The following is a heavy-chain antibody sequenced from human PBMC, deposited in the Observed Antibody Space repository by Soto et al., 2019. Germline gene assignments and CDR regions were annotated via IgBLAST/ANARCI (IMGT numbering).Heavy chain of an antibody. Sequence: GGSLRLSCAASGFTFSSYWMSWVRQAPGKGLEWVANIKPDGSQKWYVDSVKGRFTISRDNAKKSLYLQMNSLRAEDTAVYYCAKAGDYVPVHFDYWGQGTLVTVSS. J-gene: IGHJ4*02. V-gene: IGHV3-7*02. CDR2: IKPDGSQK. D-gene: IGHD4-17*01. CDR1: GFTFSSYW. CDR3: AKAGDYVPVHFDY.